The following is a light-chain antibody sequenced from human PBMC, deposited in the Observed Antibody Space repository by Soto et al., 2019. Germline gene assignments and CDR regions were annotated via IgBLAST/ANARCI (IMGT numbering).Light chain of an antibody. J-gene: IGKJ1*01. CDR3: QGYNTAPAA. Sequence: DIKMTQSPSSLSASVGDRVTITCRASQGIYSYLAWYQQKPGKVPKLLIYAASTLQSGVPSRFSGSGSGTDFTLTISGLQPEDVATYYCQGYNTAPAAFGQGTKVEI. CDR2: AAS. CDR1: QGIYSY. V-gene: IGKV1-27*01.